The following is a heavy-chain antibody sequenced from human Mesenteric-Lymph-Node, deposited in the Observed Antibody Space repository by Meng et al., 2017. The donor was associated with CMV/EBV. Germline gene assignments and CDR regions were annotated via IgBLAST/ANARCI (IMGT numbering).Heavy chain of an antibody. Sequence: GESLKISCAASGFTFSSYWMHRVRQAPGKGLEWVSSISSSSYIYYADSVKGRFTISRDNAKNSLYLQMNSLRAEDTAVYYCARDSYCSSTSCYDYWGQGTLVTVSS. J-gene: IGHJ4*02. CDR3: ARDSYCSSTSCYDY. CDR1: GFTFSSYW. CDR2: ISSSSYI. V-gene: IGHV3-21*01. D-gene: IGHD2-2*01.